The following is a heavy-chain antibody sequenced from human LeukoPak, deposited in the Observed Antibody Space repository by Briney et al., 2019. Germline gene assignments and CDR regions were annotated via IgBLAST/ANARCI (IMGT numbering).Heavy chain of an antibody. Sequence: PGGSLRLSCAASGFTFSSYGMHWDRQAPGKGLEWVAFIRYDGSNKYYADSVKGRFTISRDNSKNTLYLQMNSLRVEDTAVYYCATLPYYYDSSGSYYFDYWGQGTLVTVSS. CDR2: IRYDGSNK. CDR1: GFTFSSYG. J-gene: IGHJ4*02. D-gene: IGHD3-22*01. CDR3: ATLPYYYDSSGSYYFDY. V-gene: IGHV3-30*02.